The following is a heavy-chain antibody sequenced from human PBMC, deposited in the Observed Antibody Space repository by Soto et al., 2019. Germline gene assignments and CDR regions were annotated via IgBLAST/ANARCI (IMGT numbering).Heavy chain of an antibody. J-gene: IGHJ4*02. CDR2: IYYGGST. V-gene: IGHV4-61*01. CDR1: GVSVSSGIHY. Sequence: SETLSLTCTVSGVSVSSGIHYWSWIRQPPGKGLEWIGYIYYGGSTNYNPSLKSRVTISVDTSISTAYMEVTRLKSDDTAVYYCAREHYGSGKVFDYWGPGTLVTVSS. D-gene: IGHD3-10*01. CDR3: AREHYGSGKVFDY.